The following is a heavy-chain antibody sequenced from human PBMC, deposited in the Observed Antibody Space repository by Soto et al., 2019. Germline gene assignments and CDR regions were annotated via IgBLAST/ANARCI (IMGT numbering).Heavy chain of an antibody. D-gene: IGHD4-17*01. CDR3: ARATTVTDY. V-gene: IGHV3-72*01. J-gene: IGHJ4*02. Sequence: GGSLRLSCAASGFIFSDHYMDWVRQAPGKGLEWVGRTRNKANSHTTEYAASVKGRFTISRDDSKNSLYLQMNSLKIEDMAVYYCARATTVTDYWGQGTLVTVSS. CDR2: TRNKANSHTT. CDR1: GFIFSDHY.